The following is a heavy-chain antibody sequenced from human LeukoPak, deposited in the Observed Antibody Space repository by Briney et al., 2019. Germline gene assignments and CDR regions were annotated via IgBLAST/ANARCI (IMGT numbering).Heavy chain of an antibody. V-gene: IGHV3-23*01. CDR1: GFTFTNYG. D-gene: IGHD1-14*01. Sequence: PGGSLRLSCSASGFTFTNYGMSWVRQAPGKGLEWVSGLGGSGDGQLYADSVEGRFTISRDIFNNIWYLQMNSLRAEDTAVYYCAKGCQCPSGLSSWFDPRGQGTLVAVSS. CDR3: AKGCQCPSGLSSWFDP. J-gene: IGHJ5*02. CDR2: LGGSGDGQ.